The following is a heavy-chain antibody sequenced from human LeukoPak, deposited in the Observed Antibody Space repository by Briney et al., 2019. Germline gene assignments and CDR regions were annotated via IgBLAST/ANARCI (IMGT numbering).Heavy chain of an antibody. CDR1: GFTFSSYA. CDR2: ISSNGGST. J-gene: IGHJ3*02. Sequence: GGSLRLSCAASGFTFSSYAMHWVRQAPGKGLEYVSAISSNGGSTYYANSVKGRFTISRDNSKNTLYLQMGSLRAEDMAVYYCASLTGTPPHDAFDIWGQGTMVTVSS. CDR3: ASLTGTPPHDAFDI. V-gene: IGHV3-64*01. D-gene: IGHD1-20*01.